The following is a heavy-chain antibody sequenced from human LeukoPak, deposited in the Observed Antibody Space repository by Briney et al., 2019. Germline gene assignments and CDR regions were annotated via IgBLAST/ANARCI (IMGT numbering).Heavy chain of an antibody. D-gene: IGHD3-10*01. CDR1: GGTFSSYA. J-gene: IGHJ4*02. CDR3: ARGRLWFSYFDY. V-gene: IGHV1-69*05. Sequence: SVKVSCXASGGTFSSYAISWVRQAPGQGLEWMEGIIPIFGTANYAQKFQGRVTITTDESTSTAYMELSSLRSEDTAVYYCARGRLWFSYFDYWGQGTLVTVSS. CDR2: IIPIFGTA.